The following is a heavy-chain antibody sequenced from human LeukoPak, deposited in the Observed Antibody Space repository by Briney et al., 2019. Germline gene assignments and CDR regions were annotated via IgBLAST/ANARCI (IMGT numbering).Heavy chain of an antibody. CDR1: GFTFSSYW. D-gene: IGHD1-26*01. CDR3: ASVSGSYNIDN. V-gene: IGHV3-7*01. CDR2: IKQDGTKK. J-gene: IGHJ4*02. Sequence: GGSLRLSCAASGFTFSSYWMSWVRQTPGKGLEWVANIKQDGTKKYYVDSVKGRFSIFRDNAKNSLSLQMDSLTAEDTAVYYCASVSGSYNIDNWGQGTLVTVSS.